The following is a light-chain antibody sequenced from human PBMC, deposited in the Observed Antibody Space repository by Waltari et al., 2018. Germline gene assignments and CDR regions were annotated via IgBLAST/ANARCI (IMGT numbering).Light chain of an antibody. CDR1: SSTIGHYS. J-gene: IGLJ2*01. CDR2: SSY. CDR3: ATWDDILNGVV. Sequence: QSVLTQPPSASGSPGQRVTISWSGSSSTIGHYSVKCYQHFPGTAPKPLIYSSYQRTSGVPDRFSGSKSGTSASLAISCLQSEDEADYYCATWDDILNGVVFGGGTKLTVL. V-gene: IGLV1-44*01.